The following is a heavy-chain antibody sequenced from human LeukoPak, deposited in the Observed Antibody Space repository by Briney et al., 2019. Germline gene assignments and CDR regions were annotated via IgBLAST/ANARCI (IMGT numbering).Heavy chain of an antibody. Sequence: GGSLRLSCAASGFTFDDYGLSWVRQAPGKGLEWVSGINWNGRSTNYADSLKGRFTISRDNAKNSLYLQMNSLRAEDTALYYCARLGSGSYYGYDYFDYWGQGTLVTVSS. J-gene: IGHJ4*02. D-gene: IGHD1-26*01. CDR1: GFTFDDYG. V-gene: IGHV3-20*04. CDR2: INWNGRST. CDR3: ARLGSGSYYGYDYFDY.